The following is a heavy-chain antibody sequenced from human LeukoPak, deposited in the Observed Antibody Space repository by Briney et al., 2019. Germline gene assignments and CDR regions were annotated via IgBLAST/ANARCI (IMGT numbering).Heavy chain of an antibody. CDR3: AGAGGIRLGY. CDR2: INHSGST. V-gene: IGHV4-34*01. Sequence: PSETLSLTCAVYGGSFSGYYWTWIRQPPGKGLEWIGEINHSGSTNYNPSLKSRVTISVDTSKNQFSLKLSSVTAADTAVYYCAGAGGIRLGYWGQGTLVTVSS. CDR1: GGSFSGYY. J-gene: IGHJ4*02. D-gene: IGHD1-14*01.